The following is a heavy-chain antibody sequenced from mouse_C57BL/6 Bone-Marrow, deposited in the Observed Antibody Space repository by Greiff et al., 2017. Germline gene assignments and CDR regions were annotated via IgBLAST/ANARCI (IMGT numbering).Heavy chain of an antibody. Sequence: EVKLMESEGGLVQPGSSMKLSCTASGFTFSDYYMAWVRQVPEKGLEWVANINYDGSSTYYLDSLKSRFIISRDNAKNILYLQMSSLKSEDTATYNCARDRDYGSSYGAMDYWGQGTSVTVSS. CDR2: INYDGSST. CDR1: GFTFSDYY. J-gene: IGHJ4*01. D-gene: IGHD1-1*01. V-gene: IGHV5-16*01. CDR3: ARDRDYGSSYGAMDY.